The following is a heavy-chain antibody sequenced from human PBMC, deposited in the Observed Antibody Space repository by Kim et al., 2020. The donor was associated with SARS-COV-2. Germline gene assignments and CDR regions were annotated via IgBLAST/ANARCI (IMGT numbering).Heavy chain of an antibody. CDR3: AGTTSGWPNWFDS. Sequence: ASVKVSCMASGYLFSMYDINWVRQASGQGLEWLGWVTPSTGNTGNAQKFQGRVTMTRDISRRTAYMELSNLRSEDTAVYYCAGTTSGWPNWFDSWGQETRVTVST. D-gene: IGHD6-19*01. CDR1: GYLFSMYD. CDR2: VTPSTGNT. V-gene: IGHV1-8*01. J-gene: IGHJ5*01.